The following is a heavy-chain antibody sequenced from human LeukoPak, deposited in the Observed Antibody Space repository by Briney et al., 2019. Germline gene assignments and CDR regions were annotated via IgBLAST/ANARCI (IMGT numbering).Heavy chain of an antibody. D-gene: IGHD6-13*01. CDR2: MNPNSGNT. CDR1: GYTFTSYD. Sequence: ASVKVSCKASGYTFTSYDINWVRQATGQGLEWMGWMNPNSGNTGYAQKFQGRVTMTRNTSISTAYMELSSLRSEDTAVYYCARSCSSSWYGGGDYWGQGTLVTVSS. J-gene: IGHJ4*02. V-gene: IGHV1-8*01. CDR3: ARSCSSSWYGGGDY.